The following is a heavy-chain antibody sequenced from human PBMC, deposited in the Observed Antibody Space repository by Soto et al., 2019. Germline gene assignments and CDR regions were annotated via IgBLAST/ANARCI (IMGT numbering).Heavy chain of an antibody. V-gene: IGHV3-9*01. CDR3: AKGGPDGFCSGGRCYFDY. Sequence: EVQLVESGGGLVQPGRSLRLSCAASGFTFDDYAMHWVRRVPGKGLEWVSSISWNSNIIGYADSVKGSFTISRDNAKNSLYLKMNSLRPEDTALYYCAKGGPDGFCSGGRCYFDYWGQGTLVTVSS. D-gene: IGHD2-15*01. J-gene: IGHJ4*02. CDR1: GFTFDDYA. CDR2: ISWNSNII.